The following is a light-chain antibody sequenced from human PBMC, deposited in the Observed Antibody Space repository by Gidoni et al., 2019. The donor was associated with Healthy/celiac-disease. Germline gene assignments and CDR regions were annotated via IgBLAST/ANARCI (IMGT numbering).Light chain of an antibody. CDR1: QRISSW. CDR2: NAS. Sequence: DIQMTQSPSTLSASVRDRVIITCRASQRISSWLAWYQQKPGKAPKLLIYNASSLESGVPSRFSGSGSGTEFTLTISSLQPDDFATYYCQQYNSYSWTFGQGTKVEIK. J-gene: IGKJ1*01. CDR3: QQYNSYSWT. V-gene: IGKV1-5*03.